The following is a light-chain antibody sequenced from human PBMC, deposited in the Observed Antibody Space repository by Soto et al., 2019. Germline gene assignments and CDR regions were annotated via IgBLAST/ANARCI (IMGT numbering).Light chain of an antibody. V-gene: IGKV1-17*01. CDR1: QDIKYD. CDR2: SAS. J-gene: IGKJ1*01. CDR3: LQYRSSPWT. Sequence: DIQVTQSPSSLSASVGDKVTITCRASQDIKYDLGWYQQKPGTAPKRLIYSASSLQSGVPSRFSGSGSETEFTLTISSLQPEDFATYYCLQYRSSPWTFGQGTKVEIK.